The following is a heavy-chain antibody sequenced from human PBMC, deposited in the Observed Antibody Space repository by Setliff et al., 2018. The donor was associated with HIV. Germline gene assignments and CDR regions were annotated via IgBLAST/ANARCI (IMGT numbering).Heavy chain of an antibody. V-gene: IGHV1-3*01. CDR1: GYTFSTNA. D-gene: IGHD6-19*01. CDR2: INAGDDNT. Sequence: ASGKVSCKAFGYTFSTNAIHWVRQAPGQRLEWMGYINAGDDNTRYSEKFQGRVTITRDTSANTAYMELSSLRSEDTAVYYCARGSCSGCYLSDYWGLGTLVTVSS. CDR3: ARGSCSGCYLSDY. J-gene: IGHJ4*02.